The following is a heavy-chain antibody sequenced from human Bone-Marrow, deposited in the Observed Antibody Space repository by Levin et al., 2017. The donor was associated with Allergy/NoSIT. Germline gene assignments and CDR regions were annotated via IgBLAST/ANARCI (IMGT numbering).Heavy chain of an antibody. J-gene: IGHJ4*02. Sequence: LSLTCAASGFTFSDYYMSWIRQAPGKGLEWVSYISSSSSYTNYADSVKGRFTISRDNAKNSLYLQMNSLRAEDTAVYYCASLSGSCFDYWGQGTLVTVSS. CDR3: ASLSGSCFDY. CDR2: ISSSSSYT. D-gene: IGHD2-15*01. CDR1: GFTFSDYY. V-gene: IGHV3-11*03.